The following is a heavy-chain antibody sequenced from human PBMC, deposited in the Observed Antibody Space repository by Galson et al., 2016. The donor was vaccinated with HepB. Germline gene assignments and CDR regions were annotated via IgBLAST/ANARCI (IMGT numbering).Heavy chain of an antibody. J-gene: IGHJ4*02. CDR2: ISGGSVTI. V-gene: IGHV3-48*04. CDR3: AKGRRPFDL. Sequence: SLRLSCAASGFTFSTFTLHWVRQAPGKGLEWVSDISGGSVTIDYVDSVKGRFTISRDNAKNSLFLQMNSLSAEDTAVYYCAKGRRPFDLWGQGTLVTVSS. CDR1: GFTFSTFT.